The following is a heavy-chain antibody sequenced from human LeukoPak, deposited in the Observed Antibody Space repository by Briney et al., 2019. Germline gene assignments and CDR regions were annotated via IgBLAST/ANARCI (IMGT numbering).Heavy chain of an antibody. CDR1: GFTFSNYG. Sequence: PGGSLRLSCAASGFTFSNYGIHWVRQAPGKGLEWVAVISYDATNEYYTDSVKGRFTISRDNAKNSLYLQVNSLRAEDTAVYYCARDQWWQLIAVAITSYFDCWGQGTLVTVSS. V-gene: IGHV3-30*03. CDR2: ISYDATNE. D-gene: IGHD6-19*01. J-gene: IGHJ4*02. CDR3: ARDQWWQLIAVAITSYFDC.